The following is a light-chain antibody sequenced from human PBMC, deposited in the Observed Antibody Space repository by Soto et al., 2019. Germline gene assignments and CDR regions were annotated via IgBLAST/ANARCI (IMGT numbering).Light chain of an antibody. J-gene: IGLJ1*01. V-gene: IGLV2-14*01. CDR2: EVS. Sequence: QSVLTQPASVSGSPGQSITISCTGTSSDVGGYKYVSWYQQHPGKAPKLMIYEVSNRPSGVYNRFSGSKSGNTASLTIAGLQAEDEAEYYCRSYTGSSTLIVFGSGTKLTVL. CDR3: RSYTGSSTLIV. CDR1: SSDVGGYKY.